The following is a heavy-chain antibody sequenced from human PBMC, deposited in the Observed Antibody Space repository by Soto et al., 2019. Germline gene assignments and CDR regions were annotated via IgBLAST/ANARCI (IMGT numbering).Heavy chain of an antibody. CDR3: ARHLGYSSSWYAYYYYYMDV. CDR2: IYYSGST. CDR1: GGSISSSSYY. D-gene: IGHD6-13*01. J-gene: IGHJ6*03. Sequence: QLQLQESGPGLVKPSETLSLTCTVSGGSISSSSYYWGWIRQPPGKGLEWIGGIYYSGSTYYNPSLKSRVTMSVDTSKNQFSLKLSSVTAADTAVYYCARHLGYSSSWYAYYYYYMDVWGKGTTVTVSS. V-gene: IGHV4-39*01.